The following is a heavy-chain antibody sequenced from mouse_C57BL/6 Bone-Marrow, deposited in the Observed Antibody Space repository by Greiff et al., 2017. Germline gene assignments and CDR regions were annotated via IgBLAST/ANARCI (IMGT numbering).Heavy chain of an antibody. D-gene: IGHD2-5*01. J-gene: IGHJ4*01. CDR2: ILPGSGST. CDR1: GYTFTGYW. V-gene: IGHV1-9*01. Sequence: QVQLQQSGAELMKPGASVKLSCKATGYTFTGYWIEWVKQRPGHGLEWIGEILPGSGSTNYNEKFKGKATFTADTSSNTAYMQLSGLTTEDSAIYYWAREGFYYSNSYDAMDYWGQGTSVTVSS. CDR3: AREGFYYSNSYDAMDY.